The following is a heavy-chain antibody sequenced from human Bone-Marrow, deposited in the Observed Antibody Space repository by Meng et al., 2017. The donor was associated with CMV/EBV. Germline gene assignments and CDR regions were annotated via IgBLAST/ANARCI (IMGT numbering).Heavy chain of an antibody. D-gene: IGHD2-21*02. Sequence: GESLKISCAASGFTFSSYGMHWVRQAPGKGLEWVAVIWYDGSNKYYADSVKGRITISRDISTNTLYLQMNSLRVEDTAVYYCAKDLDGGDKGWGQGTLVTVSS. CDR3: AKDLDGGDKG. V-gene: IGHV3-30*02. J-gene: IGHJ4*02. CDR1: GFTFSSYG. CDR2: IWYDGSNK.